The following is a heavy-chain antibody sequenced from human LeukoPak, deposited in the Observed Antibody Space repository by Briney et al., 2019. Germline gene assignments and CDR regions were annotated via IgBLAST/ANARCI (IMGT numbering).Heavy chain of an antibody. CDR2: ISGNSNYI. Sequence: GGSLRLFCVASGFSFSSNGMTWVRQAPGKGLEWVSTISGNSNYIYYSDSVEGRFTISRDNAKNSLYLQMNSLRVEDTAVYYCANHIACGRTSCPPFDSWGQGTLVTVSS. V-gene: IGHV3-21*01. D-gene: IGHD2-2*01. CDR3: ANHIACGRTSCPPFDS. J-gene: IGHJ4*02. CDR1: GFSFSSNG.